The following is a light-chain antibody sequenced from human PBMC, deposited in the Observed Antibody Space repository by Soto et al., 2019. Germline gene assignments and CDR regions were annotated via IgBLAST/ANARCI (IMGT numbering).Light chain of an antibody. Sequence: DIQMTQSPSSLSASVGDRVTITCRASQVSSNYLAWYQQKPGKVQNLLSYAPSTLQSGDPSRFSDSGSGTDFTLTISSLQPEDVVTYYCQHYISSRFPFGPGTKVDVQ. J-gene: IGKJ3*01. CDR1: QVSSNY. V-gene: IGKV1-27*01. CDR2: APS. CDR3: QHYISSRFP.